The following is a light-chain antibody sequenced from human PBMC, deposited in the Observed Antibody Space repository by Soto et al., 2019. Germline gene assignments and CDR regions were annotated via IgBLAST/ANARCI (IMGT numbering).Light chain of an antibody. V-gene: IGKV2D-29*01. CDR3: MQSIQFPIT. J-gene: IGKJ5*01. CDR2: EVS. Sequence: DSVMTQSPLSLPVTPGEPASISCRSSQSLLHSNGYYYLYWYLQKPGQPPQLLIYEVSNRFSGVPDRFSGSGSGTDFTLKISRVEAEDVGVYYCMQSIQFPITFGQGTRLEIK. CDR1: QSLLHSNGYYY.